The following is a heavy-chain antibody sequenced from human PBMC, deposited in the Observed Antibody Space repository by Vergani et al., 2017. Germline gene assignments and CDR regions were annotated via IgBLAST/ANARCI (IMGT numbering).Heavy chain of an antibody. J-gene: IGHJ4*02. D-gene: IGHD3-22*01. V-gene: IGHV4-59*11. CDR1: FDSIRNLY. CDR3: ARGSGDYYESSGYSH. CDR2: IHYSENT. Sequence: QVQLQESGPGLVKSSETLSLTCSVSFDSIRNLYCNWIRQPPGKGLEWIGSIHYSENTNYNPSLKTRVTISVDTSKNQFSLTSTSVTAADTAVYYCARGSGDYYESSGYSHWGQGILVTVSS.